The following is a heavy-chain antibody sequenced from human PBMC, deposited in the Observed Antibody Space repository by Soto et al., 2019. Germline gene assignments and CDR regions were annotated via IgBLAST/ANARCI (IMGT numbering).Heavy chain of an antibody. CDR1: GYSFTSYW. D-gene: IGHD2-15*01. V-gene: IGHV5-51*01. CDR3: ARERYCSGGSCDAIDY. Sequence: GESLKISCKGSGYSFTSYWIGWVRQMPGKGLEWMGIIYPGDSDTRYSPSFQGQVTISADKSISTAYLQWSSLKASDTAMYYCARERYCSGGSCDAIDYCGQGTLVTVSS. J-gene: IGHJ4*02. CDR2: IYPGDSDT.